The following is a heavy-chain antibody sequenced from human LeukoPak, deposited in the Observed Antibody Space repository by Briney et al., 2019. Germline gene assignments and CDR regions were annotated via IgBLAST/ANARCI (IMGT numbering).Heavy chain of an antibody. CDR2: ISSSSTYI. CDR3: ARRTYCGGDCYPPNAFDI. D-gene: IGHD2-21*02. V-gene: IGHV3-21*01. CDR1: GFTFSSYT. J-gene: IGHJ3*02. Sequence: PGGSLRLSCAASGFTFSSYTMNWVRQAPGKGLEWLSSISSSSTYIYYTDSLKGRFTISRDNAKNSLFLQMNSLRAEDTAVYYCARRTYCGGDCYPPNAFDIWGQGTMVTVSS.